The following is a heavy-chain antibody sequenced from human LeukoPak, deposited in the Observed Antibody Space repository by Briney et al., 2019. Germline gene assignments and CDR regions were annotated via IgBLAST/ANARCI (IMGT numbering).Heavy chain of an antibody. CDR1: GGSISSYY. V-gene: IGHV4-4*07. J-gene: IGHJ5*02. CDR2: IYTSGST. D-gene: IGHD6-6*01. CDR3: AGSIAARRGAWFDP. Sequence: SETLSLTCTVSGGSISSYYWSWIRQPAGKGLEWIGRIYTSGSTNYNPSLKSRVTISVDTSKNQFSLKLSSVTAADTAVYYCAGSIAARRGAWFDPWGQGTLVTVSS.